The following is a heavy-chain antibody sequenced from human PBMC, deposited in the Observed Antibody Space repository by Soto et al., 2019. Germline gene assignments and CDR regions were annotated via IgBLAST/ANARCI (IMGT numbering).Heavy chain of an antibody. V-gene: IGHV3-23*01. D-gene: IGHD6-19*01. CDR3: AKGRGSGWAWYFDN. CDR1: VFSFTPSA. Sequence: GGSLSLCCAASVFSFTPSAVNWVRLVSGKGLKAVXSXSXXXAXTXXXEXXXXRLSISRDNSKNTLYLQMKSLRGEDTAVYYCAKGRGSGWAWYFDNWGQGTLVTVSS. J-gene: IGHJ4*02. CDR2: XSXXXAXT.